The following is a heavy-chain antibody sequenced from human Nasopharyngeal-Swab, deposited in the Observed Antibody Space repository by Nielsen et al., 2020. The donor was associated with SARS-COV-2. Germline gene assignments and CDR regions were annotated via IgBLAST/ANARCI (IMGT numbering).Heavy chain of an antibody. V-gene: IGHV3-74*01. J-gene: IGHJ4*02. CDR2: IKTDGSET. D-gene: IGHD2-21*02. CDR3: AREVTTEGYYFDY. Sequence: GGSLRLSCAASGFTFRSYWMHWVRQAPGKGLVWVARIKTDGSETSYADSVKGRFTISRDNAKNTLYLQMNSLRDEDTAVYYCAREVTTEGYYFDYWGQGTLVTVSS. CDR1: GFTFRSYW.